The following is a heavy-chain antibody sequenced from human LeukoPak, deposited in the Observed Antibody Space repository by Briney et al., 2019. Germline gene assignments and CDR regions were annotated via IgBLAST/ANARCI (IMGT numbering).Heavy chain of an antibody. J-gene: IGHJ6*02. CDR2: ISSSGSTI. V-gene: IGHV3-48*03. CDR1: GFTFSSYE. Sequence: GGSLRLSCAASGFTFSSYEMNWVRQAPGKGLEWVSYISSSGSTIYYADSVKGRFTISRDNAKNSLYLQMNSLRAEDMAAYYCARDLRYYYGMDVWGQGTTVTVSS. CDR3: ARDLRYYYGMDV.